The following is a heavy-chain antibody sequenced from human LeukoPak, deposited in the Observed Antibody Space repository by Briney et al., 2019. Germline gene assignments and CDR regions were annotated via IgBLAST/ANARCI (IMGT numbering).Heavy chain of an antibody. CDR2: ISSSSSTI. J-gene: IGHJ4*02. D-gene: IGHD3-16*01. CDR1: GFTFSSYS. Sequence: GGSLRLSCAASGFTFSSYSMNWVRQAPGKGLEWVSYISSSSSTIYYADSVKGRFTISRDNAKNSLYLQMNSLRAEDTAVYYCARDLGSDYWAREPWSPSPQ. V-gene: IGHV3-48*01. CDR3: ARDLGSDY.